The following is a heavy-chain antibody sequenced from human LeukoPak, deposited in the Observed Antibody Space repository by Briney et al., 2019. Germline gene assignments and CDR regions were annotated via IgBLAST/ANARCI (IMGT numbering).Heavy chain of an antibody. Sequence: GRSLRVSCAASGFSFSDYVFHWVRQSPDKGLEWVALIGSNGSKKYYSDSVQGRFTIPRDNSKNTLFLEMNSLRGDDSAVYYCARQMTTTRLFDSWGQGTLVIVSS. CDR1: GFSFSDYV. D-gene: IGHD1-14*01. V-gene: IGHV3-30*04. CDR3: ARQMTTTRLFDS. J-gene: IGHJ4*02. CDR2: IGSNGSKK.